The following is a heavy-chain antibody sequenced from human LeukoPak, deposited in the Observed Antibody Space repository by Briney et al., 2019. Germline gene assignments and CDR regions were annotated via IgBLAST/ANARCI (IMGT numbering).Heavy chain of an antibody. D-gene: IGHD3-3*01. J-gene: IGHJ5*02. CDR1: GYTFTGYY. CDR2: INPNSGGT. V-gene: IGHV1-2*06. Sequence: ASVKVSCKASGYTFTGYYMHWVRQAPGQGLEWMGRINPNSGGTNYAQKFQGRVTMTRDTSISTAYMELSRLRSDDTAVYYCARDRNDFWSGYYKWFDPWGQGTLVTVSS. CDR3: ARDRNDFWSGYYKWFDP.